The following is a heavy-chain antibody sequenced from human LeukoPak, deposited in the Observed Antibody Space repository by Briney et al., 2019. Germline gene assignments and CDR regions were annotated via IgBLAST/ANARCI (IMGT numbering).Heavy chain of an antibody. CDR1: GGSISSGGYY. CDR2: IYYSGST. D-gene: IGHD3-22*01. CDR3: ARDAYYYDSSGYPGYYYYGMDV. J-gene: IGHJ6*02. V-gene: IGHV4-31*03. Sequence: PSETLSLTCTVSGGSISSGGYYWSWIRQHPGKGLEWIGYIYYSGSTYYNPSLKSRVTISVDTSKNQFSLKLSSVTAADTAVYYCARDAYYYDSSGYPGYYYYGMDVCGQGTTVTVSS.